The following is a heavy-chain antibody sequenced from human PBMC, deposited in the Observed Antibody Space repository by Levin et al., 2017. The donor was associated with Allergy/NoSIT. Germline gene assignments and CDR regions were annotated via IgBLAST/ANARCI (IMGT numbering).Heavy chain of an antibody. CDR2: ISSSGSTI. CDR3: ARVLRTEWLHDAFDI. CDR1: GFTFSDYY. J-gene: IGHJ3*02. D-gene: IGHD3-3*01. Sequence: GGSLRLSCAASGFTFSDYYMSWIRQAPGKGLEWVSYISSSGSTIYYADSVKGRFTISRDNAKNSLYLQMNSLRAEDTAVYYCARVLRTEWLHDAFDIWGQGTMVTVSS. V-gene: IGHV3-11*01.